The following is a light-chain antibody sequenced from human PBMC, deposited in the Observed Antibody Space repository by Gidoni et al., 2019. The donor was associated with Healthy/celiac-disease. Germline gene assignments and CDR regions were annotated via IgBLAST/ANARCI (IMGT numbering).Light chain of an antibody. V-gene: IGKV1-39*01. J-gene: IGKJ4*01. CDR3: QQSYSTPQLT. CDR2: AAS. CDR1: QSISSY. Sequence: DIKMTQSPSSLSASVGDRVTITCRASQSISSYLNWYQQKPGKAPKLLIYAASSLQSGVPSRFSGSGSGTDFTLTISSLQPDDFATYYCQQSYSTPQLTFGGGTKVEIK.